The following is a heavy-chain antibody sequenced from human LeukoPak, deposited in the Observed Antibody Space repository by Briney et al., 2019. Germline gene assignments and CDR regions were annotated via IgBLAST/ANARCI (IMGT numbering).Heavy chain of an antibody. Sequence: GRSLRLSCAASRFTFDDYAMHWVRQAPGKGLEWVSGISWNSGSIGYADSVKGRFTISRDNAKNSLYLQMNSLRAEDTALYYCAKAQMATIPEISYYFDYWGQGTLVTVSS. J-gene: IGHJ4*02. CDR2: ISWNSGSI. V-gene: IGHV3-9*01. CDR1: RFTFDDYA. CDR3: AKAQMATIPEISYYFDY. D-gene: IGHD5-24*01.